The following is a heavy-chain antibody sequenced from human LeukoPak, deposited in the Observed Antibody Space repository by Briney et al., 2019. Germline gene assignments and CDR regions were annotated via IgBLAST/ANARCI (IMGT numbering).Heavy chain of an antibody. Sequence: PGGSLRLSCAASGFTFSSCGFNWVRQAPGKGLEWVSSIGPTGTDRYYADSVRGRFTISRDNAKNSMYQQMDSLRDEDTAVYYCATETIGRHYDYWGQGTLLTVPS. V-gene: IGHV3-21*01. D-gene: IGHD1-14*01. CDR1: GFTFSSCG. CDR2: IGPTGTDR. J-gene: IGHJ4*02. CDR3: ATETIGRHYDY.